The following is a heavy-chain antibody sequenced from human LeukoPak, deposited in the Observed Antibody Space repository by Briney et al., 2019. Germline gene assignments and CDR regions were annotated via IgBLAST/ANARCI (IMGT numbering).Heavy chain of an antibody. CDR2: ISGSGGST. CDR3: AKDLRGHYYDSSGFDY. J-gene: IGHJ4*02. V-gene: IGHV3-23*01. D-gene: IGHD3-22*01. CDR1: GFTFSSYA. Sequence: SGGSLRLSCAASGFTFSSYAMSWVRQAPGKGLEWVSAISGSGGSTYYADSVKGRFTISRDNSKNTLYLQMNSLRAEDTAVYYCAKDLRGHYYDSSGFDYWGQGTLVTVSS.